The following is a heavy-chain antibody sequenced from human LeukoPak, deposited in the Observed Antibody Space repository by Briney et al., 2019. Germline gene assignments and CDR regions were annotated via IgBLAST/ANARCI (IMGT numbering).Heavy chain of an antibody. CDR1: GGSISSGDYY. J-gene: IGHJ4*02. CDR3: ASVTYSDLSDFDY. CDR2: TYYSGST. Sequence: SETLSLTCTVSGGSISSGDYYWSWIRQPPGKGLEWIGYTYYSGSTYYNPSLKNRVSISVDTSKNQFSLNLSSVTAADTAVYYCASVTYSDLSDFDYWGQGTQVTVSS. D-gene: IGHD3-3*01. V-gene: IGHV4-30-4*01.